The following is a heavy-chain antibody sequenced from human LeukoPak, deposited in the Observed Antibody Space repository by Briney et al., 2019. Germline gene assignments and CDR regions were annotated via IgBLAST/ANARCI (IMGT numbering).Heavy chain of an antibody. CDR3: ARGGYGDFQNPDY. J-gene: IGHJ4*02. D-gene: IGHD4-17*01. CDR2: IIPIFGTA. CDR1: AGTFSIYA. V-gene: IGHV1-69*13. Sequence: SVKVSFNASAGTFSIYAISWVRQAPGQGLEWMGGIIPIFGTANYAQKFQGRVTITADESTSTAYMELSSLRSEDTAVYYCARGGYGDFQNPDYWGQGTLVTVSS.